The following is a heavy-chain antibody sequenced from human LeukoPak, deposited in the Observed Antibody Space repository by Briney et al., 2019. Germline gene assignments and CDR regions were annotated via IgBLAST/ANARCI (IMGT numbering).Heavy chain of an antibody. V-gene: IGHV1-46*01. CDR1: GYTFTSYY. Sequence: ASVKVSCKASGYTFTSYYMHWVRQAPGQGLEWMGIINPSGGSTSYAQKFQGRVTMTRDTSTSTVYMELSSLRSEDTAVYYCARGHTNFWSGYPGGIDYWGQGTLVTVSS. CDR3: ARGHTNFWSGYPGGIDY. J-gene: IGHJ4*02. CDR2: INPSGGST. D-gene: IGHD3-3*01.